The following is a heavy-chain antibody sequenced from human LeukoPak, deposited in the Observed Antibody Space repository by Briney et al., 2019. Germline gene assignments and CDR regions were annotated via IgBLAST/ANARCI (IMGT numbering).Heavy chain of an antibody. D-gene: IGHD6-13*01. J-gene: IGHJ3*02. CDR1: GGSIASDNYF. Sequence: ETLSLTCTVSGGSIASDNYFWSWIRQHPEKGLEWIGYIFYSGTAYYNPSLKSRATISVDTSKNQFSLKLNSVIAADTAVYYCAREVNEPASTDAFDIWGQGTMVTVSS. CDR2: IFYSGTA. V-gene: IGHV4-31*03. CDR3: AREVNEPASTDAFDI.